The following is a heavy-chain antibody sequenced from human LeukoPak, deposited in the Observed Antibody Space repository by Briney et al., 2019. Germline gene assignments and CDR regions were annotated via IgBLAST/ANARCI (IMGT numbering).Heavy chain of an antibody. J-gene: IGHJ3*02. CDR3: ARDNDIVVVPAALKAFDI. CDR1: GYSFPTYG. V-gene: IGHV1-18*01. CDR2: ISAYNGNT. Sequence: ASVKVSCKTSGYSFPTYGISWVRQAPGQGLEWMGWISAYNGNTNYAQKLQGRVTMTTDTSTSTAYMELRSLRSDDTAVYYCARDNDIVVVPAALKAFDIWGQGTMVTVSS. D-gene: IGHD2-2*01.